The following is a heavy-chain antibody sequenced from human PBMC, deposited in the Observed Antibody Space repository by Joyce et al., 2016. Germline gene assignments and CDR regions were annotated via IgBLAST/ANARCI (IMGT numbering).Heavy chain of an antibody. CDR3: ARRTTNYYYGLDV. CDR2: IYYSGST. CDR1: GGSISSFH. V-gene: IGHV4-59*01. Sequence: QVQLQESGPGLVKPSETLSLTCTISGGSISSFHWNWIRQSPGKGLEWIGNIYYSGSTNYNPPLKTRGTMSIDTSKNQFSLTLTSVTAADTAVYYCARRTTNYYYGLDVWGQGATVTVSS. D-gene: IGHD1-1*01. J-gene: IGHJ6*02.